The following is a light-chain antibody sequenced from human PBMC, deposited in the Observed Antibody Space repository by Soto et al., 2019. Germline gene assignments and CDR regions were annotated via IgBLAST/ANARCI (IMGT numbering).Light chain of an antibody. J-gene: IGLJ1*01. CDR3: QSYASNLSEV. V-gene: IGLV1-40*01. CDR2: GSD. CDR1: GSNIGAGYG. Sequence: QSALTQPPSVPGAPGQTVTISCTGSGSNIGAGYGVQWYQQLPGTAPRLLIYGSDDRPSGVPDRFSASVSGNSASLAITGLQTEDEAVYYCQSYASNLSEVFGPGTKVTVL.